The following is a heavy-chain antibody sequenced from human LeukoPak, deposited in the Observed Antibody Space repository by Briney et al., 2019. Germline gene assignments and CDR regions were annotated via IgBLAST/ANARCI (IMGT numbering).Heavy chain of an antibody. V-gene: IGHV3-23*01. CDR3: VKGSSSGPGGNFDY. D-gene: IGHD6-19*01. CDR1: GFTFSSYA. CDR2: ISGSGGST. Sequence: GGSLRLSCAASGFTFSSYAMSWVRQAPGKGLEWVSAISGSGGSTYYADSVKGRFTISRDNSKNTLYLQMNSLRAEDTAVFYCVKGSSSGPGGNFDYWGQGTLVTVSS. J-gene: IGHJ4*02.